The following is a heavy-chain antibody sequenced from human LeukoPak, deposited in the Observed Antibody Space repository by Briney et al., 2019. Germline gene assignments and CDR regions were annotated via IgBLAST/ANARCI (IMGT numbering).Heavy chain of an antibody. CDR2: IIPIFGTA. Sequence: SVKGSCKASGVTFSSYAISWARQAPGQGLEWRGGIIPIFGTANYAQKFQGRVTITADEPTSTAYMELSSLRSEDTAVYYYARGVVRGDLAYWSQGTLVTVPS. D-gene: IGHD1-26*01. CDR3: ARGVVRGDLAY. J-gene: IGHJ4*02. V-gene: IGHV1-69*13. CDR1: GVTFSSYA.